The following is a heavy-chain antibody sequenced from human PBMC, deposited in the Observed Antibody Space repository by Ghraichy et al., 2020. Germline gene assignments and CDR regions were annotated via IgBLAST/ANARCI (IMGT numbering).Heavy chain of an antibody. Sequence: GGSLRLSCAASGFTFSSYAMSWVRQAPGKGLEWVSAISGSGGSTYYADSVKGRFTISRDNSKNTLYLQMNSLRAEDTAVYYCAKGGWLQFPHYYYYGMDVWGQGTTVTVSS. CDR1: GFTFSSYA. D-gene: IGHD5-24*01. CDR2: ISGSGGST. J-gene: IGHJ6*02. CDR3: AKGGWLQFPHYYYYGMDV. V-gene: IGHV3-23*01.